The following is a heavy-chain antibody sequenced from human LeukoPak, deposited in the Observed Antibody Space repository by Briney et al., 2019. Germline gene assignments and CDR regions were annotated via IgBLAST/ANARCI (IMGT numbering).Heavy chain of an antibody. CDR3: TRRLDD. J-gene: IGHJ4*02. Sequence: RGSLRLSCAASGFSFNSDWMDWVRQAPGKGLEWVANIKHDESEKNYLDSVKGRFTISRDNAQNSLYLQMNGLRVEDTAVYYCTRRLDDWGQGTLVTVSS. CDR2: IKHDESEK. V-gene: IGHV3-7*01. CDR1: GFSFNSDW. D-gene: IGHD3-16*01.